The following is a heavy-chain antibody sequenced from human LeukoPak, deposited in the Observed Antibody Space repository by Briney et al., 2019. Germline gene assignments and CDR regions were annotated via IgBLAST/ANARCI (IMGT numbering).Heavy chain of an antibody. J-gene: IGHJ3*02. CDR1: GGTFSSYA. CDR3: ARVYCGGDCYLGAFDI. CDR2: INPNSGGT. D-gene: IGHD2-21*01. Sequence: ASVKVSCKASGGTFSSYAISWVRQAPGQGLEWMGWINPNSGGTNYAQKFQGRVTMTRDTSISTAYMELSRLRSDDTAVYYCARVYCGGDCYLGAFDIWGQGTMVTVSS. V-gene: IGHV1-2*02.